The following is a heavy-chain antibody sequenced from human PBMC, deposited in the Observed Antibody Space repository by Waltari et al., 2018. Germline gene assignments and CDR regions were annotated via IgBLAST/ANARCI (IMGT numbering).Heavy chain of an antibody. J-gene: IGHJ3*01. D-gene: IGHD2-2*01. CDR1: GSTFHNYG. Sequence: QVQLVESGGGVVQPGRSLRLPCAASGSTFHNYGLPWVRQAPGKGLEWVAVISHDGSNKYYADSVKGRFTVSRDNSRNVLYLQMNSLRVDDTAVYYCAKDRDCSSTSCSLLDVWGQGTMVTVSS. CDR2: ISHDGSNK. CDR3: AKDRDCSSTSCSLLDV. V-gene: IGHV3-30*18.